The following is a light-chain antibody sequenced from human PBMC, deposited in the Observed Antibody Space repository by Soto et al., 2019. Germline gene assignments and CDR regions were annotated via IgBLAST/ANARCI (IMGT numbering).Light chain of an antibody. Sequence: DIQMTQSPSSRSASVGDRVTITCLASQSISSYLNWYQQKPGKAPKLLIYAASSLQSGVPSRFSGSGSGTDFTLTISSLQPEDFATYYCQQSYSTPWTFGQGTKVDIK. V-gene: IGKV1-39*01. J-gene: IGKJ1*01. CDR2: AAS. CDR1: QSISSY. CDR3: QQSYSTPWT.